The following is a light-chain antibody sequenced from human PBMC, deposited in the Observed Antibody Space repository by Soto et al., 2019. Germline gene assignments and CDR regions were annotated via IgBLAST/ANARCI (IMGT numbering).Light chain of an antibody. V-gene: IGLV2-14*01. CDR2: DVS. J-gene: IGLJ2*01. CDR1: SSDVGGYNY. Sequence: QSALTQPASVSGSRGQSITISCTGTSSDVGGYNYVSWYQQHPGKAPKLMIYDVSNRPSGVSNRFSGSKSGNTASLTISGLQAEDEADYYCSSYTSSSTPVVFGGGTKLTVL. CDR3: SSYTSSSTPVV.